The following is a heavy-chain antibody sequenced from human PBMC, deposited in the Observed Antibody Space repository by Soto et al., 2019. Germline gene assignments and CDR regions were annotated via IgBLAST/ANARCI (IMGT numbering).Heavy chain of an antibody. CDR1: GYTFTSYG. J-gene: IGHJ6*02. Sequence: ASVKVSCKASGYTFTSYGISWVRQAPGQGLEWMGGIIPIFGTANYAQKFQGRVTITADKSTSTAYMELSSLRSEDTAVYYCASGIEKYYDSSGYLAAGFGMDVWGQGTTVTVSS. CDR3: ASGIEKYYDSSGYLAAGFGMDV. D-gene: IGHD3-22*01. V-gene: IGHV1-69*06. CDR2: IIPIFGTA.